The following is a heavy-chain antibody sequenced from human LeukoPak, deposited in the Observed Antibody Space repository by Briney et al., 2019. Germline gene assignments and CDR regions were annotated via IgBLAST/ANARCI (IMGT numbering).Heavy chain of an antibody. Sequence: SETLSLTCAVYGGSFSGYYWSWIRQPPGKGLEWIGEINHSGSTNYNPSLKSRVTMSVDTSKNQFSLKLSSVTAADTAVYYYARDLHAVAGYWGQGTLVTVSS. D-gene: IGHD6-19*01. CDR3: ARDLHAVAGY. CDR1: GGSFSGYY. J-gene: IGHJ4*02. V-gene: IGHV4-34*01. CDR2: INHSGST.